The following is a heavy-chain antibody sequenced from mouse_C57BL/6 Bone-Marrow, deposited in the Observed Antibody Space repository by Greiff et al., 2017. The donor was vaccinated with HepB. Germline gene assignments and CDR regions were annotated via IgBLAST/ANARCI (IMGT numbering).Heavy chain of an antibody. CDR3: ARRYDGSSYCGYFDV. D-gene: IGHD1-1*01. Sequence: DVKLVESGGGLVQPGGSLKLSCAASGFTFSDYYMYWVRQTPEKRLEWVAYISNGGGSTYYPDTVKGRFTISRDNAKNTLYLQMSRLTSEDTAMYYCARRYDGSSYCGYFDVWGTGTTVTVSS. V-gene: IGHV5-12*01. CDR1: GFTFSDYY. CDR2: ISNGGGST. J-gene: IGHJ1*03.